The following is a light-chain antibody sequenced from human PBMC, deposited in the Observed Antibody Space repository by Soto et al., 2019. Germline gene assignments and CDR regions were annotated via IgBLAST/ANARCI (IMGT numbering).Light chain of an antibody. CDR3: HQYNNWPPWT. Sequence: EIVMTQSPATLSVSPGERATLSCRASQSVSSNLAWYQQKPGQDPRLLIYGASTRATGIPARFSGSGSGTEFTLTISSLQSEDFAVYYCHQYNNWPPWTFGQGTKVEIK. J-gene: IGKJ1*01. V-gene: IGKV3-15*01. CDR1: QSVSSN. CDR2: GAS.